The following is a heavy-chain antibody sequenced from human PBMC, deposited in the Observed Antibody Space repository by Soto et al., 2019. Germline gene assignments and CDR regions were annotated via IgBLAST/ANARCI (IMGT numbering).Heavy chain of an antibody. V-gene: IGHV1-69*01. CDR3: ATGGHNDGYNFYHGMDV. Sequence: QGQVVQSGAEVKKPGSSVKVSCKVSGGIFTNNAISWVRQAPGQGLEWLGGVIPLFATAYYAQIFRCRLRISADGATTTAYMELSGLTSADTAVYFCATGGHNDGYNFYHGMDVWCQGTTVTV. D-gene: IGHD5-18*01. CDR2: VIPLFATA. J-gene: IGHJ6*02. CDR1: GGIFTNNA.